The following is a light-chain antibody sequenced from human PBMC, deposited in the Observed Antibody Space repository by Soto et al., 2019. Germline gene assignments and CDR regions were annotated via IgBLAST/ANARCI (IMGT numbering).Light chain of an antibody. CDR3: QQRSSWLWT. CDR2: DTS. Sequence: EIVLTQSPATLSLSPGARAPLSCRASQRADNYFAWYQQRPGQAPRLLIYDTSNRANGIPARFSGSGSGTDFTLTISSLEPEDFAVYFCQQRSSWLWTFGQGTKVDIK. J-gene: IGKJ1*01. CDR1: QRADNY. V-gene: IGKV3-11*01.